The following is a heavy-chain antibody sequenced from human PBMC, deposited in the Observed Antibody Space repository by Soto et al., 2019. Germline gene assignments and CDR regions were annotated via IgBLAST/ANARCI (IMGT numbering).Heavy chain of an antibody. CDR2: IYYSGST. J-gene: IGHJ6*02. CDR1: GGSVSSGSYY. D-gene: IGHD6-13*01. V-gene: IGHV4-61*01. Sequence: SETLSLTCTVSGGSVSSGSYYWSWIRQPPGKGLEWIGYIYYSGSTNYNPSLKSRVTISVDTSKNQFSLKLSSVTAADTAMYYCARRPGYGYGVDVWGQGTTVTVSS. CDR3: ARRPGYGYGVDV.